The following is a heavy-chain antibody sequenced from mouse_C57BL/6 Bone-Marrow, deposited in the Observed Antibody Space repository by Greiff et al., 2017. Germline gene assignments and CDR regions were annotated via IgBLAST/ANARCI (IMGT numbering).Heavy chain of an antibody. CDR2: ISNLAYSI. CDR3: ARREYYYGSIYGFAY. CDR1: GFTFSDYG. D-gene: IGHD1-1*01. J-gene: IGHJ3*01. V-gene: IGHV5-15*04. Sequence: EVKLVESGGGLVQPGGSLKLSCAASGFTFSDYGMAWVRQAPRKGPEWVAFISNLAYSIYYADTVTGRVTITSENAKNTLDLERSSLRFEDRAMYYCARREYYYGSIYGFAYWGQGTLVTVSA.